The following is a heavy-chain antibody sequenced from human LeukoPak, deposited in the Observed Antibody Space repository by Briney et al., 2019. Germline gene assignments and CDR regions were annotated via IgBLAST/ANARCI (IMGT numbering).Heavy chain of an antibody. CDR2: ISFDGSDT. J-gene: IGHJ3*01. V-gene: IGHV3-30*18. CDR1: GFAFSDYG. Sequence: GGSLRLSCAASGFAFSDYGMNWGRQAPGKGLEWVAVISFDGSDTPYGGSVEGRFTISRDNSKNTLYLQMNSLRPEDTAVYFCAKDRHGYGSGGLDFWGQGTLVTVSS. D-gene: IGHD3-10*01. CDR3: AKDRHGYGSGGLDF.